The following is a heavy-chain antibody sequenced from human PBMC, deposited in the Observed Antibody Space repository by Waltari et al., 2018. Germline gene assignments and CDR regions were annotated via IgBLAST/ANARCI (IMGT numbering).Heavy chain of an antibody. J-gene: IGHJ3*02. CDR3: AKDYSSGTPQPESAFDI. CDR1: GFTFDDYA. D-gene: IGHD1-26*01. V-gene: IGHV3-43D*03. Sequence: EVQLVESGGVVVQPGGSLRLSCAASGFTFDDYAMHWVRPAPGKGLEWVSLISWDGGSTYYADSVKGRFTISRDNSKNSLYLQMNSLRAEDTALYYCAKDYSSGTPQPESAFDIWGQGTMVTVSS. CDR2: ISWDGGST.